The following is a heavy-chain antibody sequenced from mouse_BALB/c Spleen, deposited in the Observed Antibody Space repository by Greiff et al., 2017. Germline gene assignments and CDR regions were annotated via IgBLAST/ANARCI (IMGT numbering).Heavy chain of an antibody. CDR2: IYPGGGGT. CDR1: GYAFSSYL. CDR3: ARRDYRNDEGSWFAY. J-gene: IGHJ3*01. Sequence: QVQLQQSGAELVRPGSSVKVSCKASGYAFSSYLMDWVKQRPGQGLEWIGKIYPGGGGTNYNGKFKGKATLTAAKSSSTAYMQLSSLTSEDSAVYFCARRDYRNDEGSWFAYWGEGTPVTVSA. V-gene: IGHV1-80*01. D-gene: IGHD2-14*01.